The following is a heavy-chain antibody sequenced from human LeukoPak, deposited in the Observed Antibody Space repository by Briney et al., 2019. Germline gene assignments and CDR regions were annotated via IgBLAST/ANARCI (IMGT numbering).Heavy chain of an antibody. D-gene: IGHD2-15*01. CDR3: AILWGGGYMGEPDRDY. Sequence: GGSLRLSCAASGFTFSSYAMSWVRQAPGKGLEWVSAISGSGGSTYYADSVKGRFTISRDNSKNTLYLQMNSLRAEDTAVYYCAILWGGGYMGEPDRDYRGQGTLVTVSS. CDR2: ISGSGGST. J-gene: IGHJ4*02. V-gene: IGHV3-23*01. CDR1: GFTFSSYA.